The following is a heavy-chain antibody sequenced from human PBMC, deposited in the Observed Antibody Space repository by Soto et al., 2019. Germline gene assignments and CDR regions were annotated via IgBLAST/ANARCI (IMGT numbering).Heavy chain of an antibody. V-gene: IGHV1-18*04. Sequence: GASVKVSCKASGYTFTSYGISWLRQAPGQGLEWMGWISAYNGNTNYAQKLQGRVTMTTDTSTSTDYMELRSLRSDDTAVYYCARDGGGATQYYYGMDVWGQGTTVTVSS. CDR1: GYTFTSYG. CDR2: ISAYNGNT. CDR3: ARDGGGATQYYYGMDV. J-gene: IGHJ6*02. D-gene: IGHD1-26*01.